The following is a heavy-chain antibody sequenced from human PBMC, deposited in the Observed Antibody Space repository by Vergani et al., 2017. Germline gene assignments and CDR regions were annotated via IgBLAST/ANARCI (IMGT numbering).Heavy chain of an antibody. J-gene: IGHJ4*02. D-gene: IGHD1-1*01. CDR3: ARLLHDTVDERLDY. CDR2: INPSGGST. CDR1: GYTFTSYY. Sequence: QVQLVQSGAEVKKPGASVKVSCKASGYTFTSYYMHWVRQAPGQGLEWMGIINPSGGSTSYAQKFQGRVTMTTDTSTSTAYMELRSLRSDDTAVYYCARLLHDTVDERLDYWGQGTLVTVSS. V-gene: IGHV1-46*01.